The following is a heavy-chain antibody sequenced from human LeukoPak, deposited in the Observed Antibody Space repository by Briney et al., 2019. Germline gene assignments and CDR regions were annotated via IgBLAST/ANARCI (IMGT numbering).Heavy chain of an antibody. CDR3: ARESMKGVAGTHLLFDY. CDR2: IYFSGST. D-gene: IGHD6-19*01. V-gene: IGHV4-31*11. Sequence: SQTLSLTCAVSGGSISSGGYYWSWIRQHPGKGLEWIGYIYFSGSTYYNPSLKSRVSMSVDTSKNQFSLKLRSVTAADTDVYYCARESMKGVAGTHLLFDYWGQGTLVTVSS. CDR1: GGSISSGGYY. J-gene: IGHJ4*02.